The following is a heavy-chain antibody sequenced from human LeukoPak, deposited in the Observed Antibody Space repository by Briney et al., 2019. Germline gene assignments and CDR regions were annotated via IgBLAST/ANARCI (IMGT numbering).Heavy chain of an antibody. J-gene: IGHJ5*02. CDR1: GGSISSYY. CDR3: AREARVYYDSSGYYET. D-gene: IGHD3-22*01. CDR2: IYYSGST. Sequence: SETLSLTCTVSGGSISSYYWSWIRQPPGKGLEWIGYIYYSGSTNYNPSLKSRVTISVDTSKNQFSLKLSSVTAADTDVYYCAREARVYYDSSGYYETWGQGTLVTVSS. V-gene: IGHV4-59*01.